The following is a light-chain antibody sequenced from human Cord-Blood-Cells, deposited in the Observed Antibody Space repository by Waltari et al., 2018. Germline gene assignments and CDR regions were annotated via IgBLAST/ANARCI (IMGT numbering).Light chain of an antibody. V-gene: IGLV2-23*01. CDR2: EGS. CDR3: CSYAGSSTFVV. Sequence: QSAPPQPASVSGSPGKPITISCTGPSSDVGSYNLVSWYQQHPGKAPKLMIYEGSKRPSGVSNRFSGSKSGNTASMTISGLQAEDEADYYCCSYAGSSTFVVFGGGTKLTVL. CDR1: SSDVGSYNL. J-gene: IGLJ2*01.